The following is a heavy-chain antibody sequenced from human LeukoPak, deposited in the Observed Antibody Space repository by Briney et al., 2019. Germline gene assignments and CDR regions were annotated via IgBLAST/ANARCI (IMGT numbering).Heavy chain of an antibody. CDR1: GYTFTGYY. D-gene: IGHD3-3*01. CDR3: ARGYDFWSGYYVHYYYGMDV. Sequence: ASVNVSCKASGYTFTGYYMHWVRQAPGQGLEWMGWTNPNSGGTNYAQKFQGRVTMTRDTSISTAYMELSRLRSDDTAVYYCARGYDFWSGYYVHYYYGMDVWGQGTTVTVSS. J-gene: IGHJ6*02. CDR2: TNPNSGGT. V-gene: IGHV1-2*02.